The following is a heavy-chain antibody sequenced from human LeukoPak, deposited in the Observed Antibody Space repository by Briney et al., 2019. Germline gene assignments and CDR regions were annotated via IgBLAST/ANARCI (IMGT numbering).Heavy chain of an antibody. J-gene: IGHJ4*02. CDR2: ISVYNGNT. Sequence: ASVKVSCKASGYTFTSYGISWVRQAPGQGLEWMGWISVYNGNTNYAQKLQGRVTMTTDTSTSTAYMELRSLRSDDTAVYYCARDVVGATTASLDYWGQGTLVTVSS. V-gene: IGHV1-18*01. D-gene: IGHD1-26*01. CDR3: ARDVVGATTASLDY. CDR1: GYTFTSYG.